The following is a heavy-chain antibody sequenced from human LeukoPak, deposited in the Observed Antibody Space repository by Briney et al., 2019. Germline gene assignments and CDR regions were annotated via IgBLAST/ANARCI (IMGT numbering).Heavy chain of an antibody. D-gene: IGHD2-2*01. V-gene: IGHV5-10-1*01. CDR3: ARLAKYCSSTSCYWWFDP. J-gene: IGHJ5*02. CDR2: IDPSDSYT. CDR1: GYSFTSYW. Sequence: GESLKISCKGSGYSFTSYWISWVRQMPGKGLEWMGRIDPSDSYTNYSPSFQGHVTISADKSISTAYLQWSSLKASDTAMYYCARLAKYCSSTSCYWWFDPWGQGTLATVSS.